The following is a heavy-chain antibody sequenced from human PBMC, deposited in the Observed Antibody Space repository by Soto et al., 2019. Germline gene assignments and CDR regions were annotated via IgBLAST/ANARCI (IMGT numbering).Heavy chain of an antibody. CDR3: SRVKKNGMDF. J-gene: IGHJ6*02. Sequence: ASVKVSCKASGGTFSSYAISWVRQAPGQGLEWMGGIIPIFGTANYAQKFQGRVTITADESTSTAYMELSSLRSEDTAVYYCSRVKKNGMDFWGQGTTVTVYS. CDR1: GGTFSSYA. CDR2: IIPIFGTA. V-gene: IGHV1-69*13.